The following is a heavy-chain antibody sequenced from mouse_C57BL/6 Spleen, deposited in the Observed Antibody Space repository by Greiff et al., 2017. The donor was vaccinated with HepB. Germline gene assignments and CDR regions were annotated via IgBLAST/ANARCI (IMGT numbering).Heavy chain of an antibody. J-gene: IGHJ2*01. D-gene: IGHD1-1*01. CDR1: GFTFTDYY. CDR2: IRNKANGYTT. Sequence: EVNVVESGGGLVQPGGSLSLSCAASGFTFTDYYMSWVRQPPGKALEWLGFIRNKANGYTTEYSASVKGRFTISRDNSQSILYLQMNALRAEDSATYYCARSYYYGSSYYFDYWGQGTTLTVSS. V-gene: IGHV7-3*01. CDR3: ARSYYYGSSYYFDY.